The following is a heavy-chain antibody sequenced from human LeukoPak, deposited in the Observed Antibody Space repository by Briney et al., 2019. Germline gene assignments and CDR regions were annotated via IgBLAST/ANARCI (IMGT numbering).Heavy chain of an antibody. D-gene: IGHD3-3*01. CDR1: GFTFSSYA. J-gene: IGHJ4*02. CDR2: ISGSGGST. Sequence: GGSLRLSCAASGFTFSSYAMSWVRQAPGKGLEWVSAISGSGGSTYYADSVKGRFTISRDNSKNTVYLQMNSLRAEDTAVYYCAKEEDVLRFLEWLPHSYFDYWGQGTLVTVSS. CDR3: AKEEDVLRFLEWLPHSYFDY. V-gene: IGHV3-23*01.